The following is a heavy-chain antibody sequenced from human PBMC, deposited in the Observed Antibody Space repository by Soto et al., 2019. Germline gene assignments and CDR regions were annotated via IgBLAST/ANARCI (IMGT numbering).Heavy chain of an antibody. CDR3: AKDPAYYDSSGYYPEYFQH. D-gene: IGHD3-22*01. Sequence: PGGSLRLSCAASGFTFSSYAMSWVRQAPGKGLEWVSAISGSGGSTYYADSVKGRFTISRDNSKNTLYLQMNSLRAEDTAVYYCAKDPAYYDSSGYYPEYFQHWGQGT. CDR1: GFTFSSYA. V-gene: IGHV3-23*01. CDR2: ISGSGGST. J-gene: IGHJ1*01.